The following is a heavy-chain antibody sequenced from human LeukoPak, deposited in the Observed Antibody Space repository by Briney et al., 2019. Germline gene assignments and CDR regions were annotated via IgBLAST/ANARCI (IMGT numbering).Heavy chain of an antibody. D-gene: IGHD6-13*01. Sequence: GGSLRLSCAASGFTFSSYWMTWVRQAPGKGLEWVANIKRDGSEKYSVDSVKGRFTISRDNAKNSLYLQMSNLRAEDTAVYYCARVYAPPGFSWYFDYWGQGTLVTVSS. V-gene: IGHV3-7*01. CDR1: GFTFSSYW. CDR2: IKRDGSEK. CDR3: ARVYAPPGFSWYFDY. J-gene: IGHJ4*02.